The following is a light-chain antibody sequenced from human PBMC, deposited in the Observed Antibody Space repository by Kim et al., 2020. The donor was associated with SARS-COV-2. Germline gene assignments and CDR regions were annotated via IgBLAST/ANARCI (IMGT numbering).Light chain of an antibody. CDR2: DVS. CDR3: SSYTSSSTLV. CDR1: SSDVGGYNY. V-gene: IGLV2-14*04. Sequence: GQSITISCTGTSSDVGGYNYVSWYQQHPGKAPKLMIYDVSKRPSGVSNRFSGSKCGNTASLTISGLQAEDEADYYCSSYTSSSTLVFGGGTQLTVL. J-gene: IGLJ2*01.